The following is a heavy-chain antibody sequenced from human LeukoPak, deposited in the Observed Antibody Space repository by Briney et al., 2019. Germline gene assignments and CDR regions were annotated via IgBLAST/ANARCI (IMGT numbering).Heavy chain of an antibody. D-gene: IGHD5-18*01. CDR1: GYTFTSCG. CDR3: ARDLRGFWMDTAATHFDY. J-gene: IGHJ4*02. V-gene: IGHV1-18*01. CDR2: ISAYNGNT. Sequence: GASVKVSCKASGYTFTSCGISWVRQAPGRGLEWMGWISAYNGNTNYAQKLQGRVTMTTDTSTSTAYMELRSLRSDDTAVYYCARDLRGFWMDTAATHFDYWGQGTLVTVSS.